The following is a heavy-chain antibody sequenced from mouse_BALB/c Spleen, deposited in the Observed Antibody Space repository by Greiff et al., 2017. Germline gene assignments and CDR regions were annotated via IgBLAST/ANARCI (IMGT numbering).Heavy chain of an antibody. V-gene: IGHV14-3*02. Sequence: EVQLQQSGAELVKPGASVKLSCTASGFNIKDTYMHWVKQRPEQGLAWIGRIDPANGNTKYDPKFQGKATITADTSSNTAYLQLSSLTSEDTAVYYCARNGYSYYYAMDYWGQGTSVTVSS. CDR3: ARNGYSYYYAMDY. CDR1: GFNIKDTY. J-gene: IGHJ4*01. D-gene: IGHD1-2*01. CDR2: IDPANGNT.